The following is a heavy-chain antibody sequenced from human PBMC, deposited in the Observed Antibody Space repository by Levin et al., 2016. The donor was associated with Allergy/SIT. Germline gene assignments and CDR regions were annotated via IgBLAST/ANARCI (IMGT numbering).Heavy chain of an antibody. CDR3: ARDRLSIAAAGTVGYYYYGMDV. J-gene: IGHJ6*02. CDR2: ISSSSSSYI. D-gene: IGHD6-13*01. V-gene: IGHV3-21*01. Sequence: VRQAPGKGLEWVSSISSSSSSYIYYADSVKGRFTISRDNAKNSLYLQMNSLRAEDTAVYYCARDRLSIAAAGTVGYYYYGMDVWGQGTTVTVSS.